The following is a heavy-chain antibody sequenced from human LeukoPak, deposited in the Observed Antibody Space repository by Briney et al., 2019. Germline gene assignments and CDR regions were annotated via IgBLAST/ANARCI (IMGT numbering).Heavy chain of an antibody. D-gene: IGHD3-3*01. CDR2: IYYSGST. CDR1: GGSISSYY. J-gene: IGHJ4*02. Sequence: SETLSLTCTVSGGSISSYYWSWIRQRPGKGLEWIGYIYYSGSTNYNPSLKSRVTISVDTSKNQFSLKLSSVTAADTAVYYCARSSQGAYYDFRSGYYTSFDYWGQGTLVTVSS. V-gene: IGHV4-59*12. CDR3: ARSSQGAYYDFRSGYYTSFDY.